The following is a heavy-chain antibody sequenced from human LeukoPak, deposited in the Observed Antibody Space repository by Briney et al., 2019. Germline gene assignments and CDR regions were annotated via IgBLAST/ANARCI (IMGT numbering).Heavy chain of an antibody. CDR3: AKANVVAAMADWFDP. V-gene: IGHV3-15*07. J-gene: IGHJ5*02. Sequence: GGSLRLSCAASGFTFTNAWMNWVRQAPGKGLEWVGRIKSKADGETIDYAAPVKGRFTFSRDDSKNMLYLQMNSLKSEDTAVYYCAKANVVAAMADWFDPWGQGTLVTVSS. D-gene: IGHD2-15*01. CDR2: IKSKADGETI. CDR1: GFTFTNAW.